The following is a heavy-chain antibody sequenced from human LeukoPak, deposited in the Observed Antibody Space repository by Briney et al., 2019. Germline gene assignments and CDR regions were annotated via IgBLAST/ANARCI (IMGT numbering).Heavy chain of an antibody. CDR3: ARASVSGIAAAGLDY. CDR1: GYTFTVYY. V-gene: IGHV1-2*02. CDR2: INPNSGGT. D-gene: IGHD6-13*01. Sequence: GASVKVSCKASGYTFTVYYMHWVRQAPGQGLEWMGWINPNSGGTNYAQKFQGRVTMTRDTSISTAYMELRRLRSDDTAVYYCARASVSGIAAAGLDYWGQGTLVTVSS. J-gene: IGHJ4*02.